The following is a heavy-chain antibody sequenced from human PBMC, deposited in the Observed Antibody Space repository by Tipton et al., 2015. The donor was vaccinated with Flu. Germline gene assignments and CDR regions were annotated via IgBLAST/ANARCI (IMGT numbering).Heavy chain of an antibody. CDR1: GGSIRSSTDF. CDR2: IYYTGST. J-gene: IGHJ6*02. V-gene: IGHV4-39*07. D-gene: IGHD2-21*02. CDR3: ARDVGRQIKVTVGRDV. Sequence: TLSLTCTVSGGSIRSSTDFWAWIRQSPGKGLEWIGTIYYTGSTYYNVSLKSRVTISVDTSKNQSSLKLSSLTAADTAVYYCARDVGRQIKVTVGRDVWGQGTTVTVPS.